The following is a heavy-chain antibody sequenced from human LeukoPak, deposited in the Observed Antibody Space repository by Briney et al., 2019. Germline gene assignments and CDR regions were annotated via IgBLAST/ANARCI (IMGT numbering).Heavy chain of an antibody. D-gene: IGHD3-10*01. Sequence: SETLSLTCAVYGGSFSGYYWSWIRQPPGKGLEWIGEINHSGSTNYNPSLKSRVTISVDTSKNQFSLKLSSVTAADTAVYYCASNNPLITMVRGVIIIPKDYYYGMDVWGQGTTVTVSS. CDR1: GGSFSGYY. V-gene: IGHV4-34*01. CDR3: ASNNPLITMVRGVIIIPKDYYYGMDV. CDR2: INHSGST. J-gene: IGHJ6*02.